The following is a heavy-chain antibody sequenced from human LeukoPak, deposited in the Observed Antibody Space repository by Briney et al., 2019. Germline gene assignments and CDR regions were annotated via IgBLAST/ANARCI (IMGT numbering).Heavy chain of an antibody. CDR2: ISWNSGSI. CDR1: GFTFDDYA. D-gene: IGHD3-10*01. CDR3: ARDIRGVAGDYYYYYMDV. V-gene: IGHV3-9*01. J-gene: IGHJ6*03. Sequence: SLRLSCAASGFTFDDYAMHWVRQAPGKGLEWVSGISWNSGSIGYADSVKGRFTISRDNAKNSLYLQMNSLRAEDTAIYYCARDIRGVAGDYYYYYMDVWGKGTTVTVSS.